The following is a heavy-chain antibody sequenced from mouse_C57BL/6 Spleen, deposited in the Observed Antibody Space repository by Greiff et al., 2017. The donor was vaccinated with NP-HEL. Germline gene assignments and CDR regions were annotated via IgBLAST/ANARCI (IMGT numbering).Heavy chain of an antibody. CDR3: DLYYNGGYYAMDY. J-gene: IGHJ4*01. D-gene: IGHD2-1*01. Sequence: VQLQQSGPELVKPGASVKMSCKASGYTFTDYNMHWVKQSHGKSLEWIGYINPNNGGTSYNQKFKGKATLTVNKSSSTAYMELRSLTSEDSAVYYCDLYYNGGYYAMDYWGQGTSVTVSS. CDR1: GYTFTDYN. V-gene: IGHV1-22*01. CDR2: INPNNGGT.